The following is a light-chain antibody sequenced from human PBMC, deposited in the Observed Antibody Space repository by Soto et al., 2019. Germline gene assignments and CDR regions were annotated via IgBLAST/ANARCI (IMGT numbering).Light chain of an antibody. CDR1: QSIRNY. V-gene: IGKV1-39*01. CDR3: QQTYSTPPGA. Sequence: DIQMTQSPSSLSASVGDRVTITCRASQSIRNYLNWYQQKPGKAPKVLIYTASSLQSGAPSRFSGSGFGTDFTLSIGSLQPEDFATYYCQQTYSTPPGAFGQGTKVDIK. CDR2: TAS. J-gene: IGKJ1*01.